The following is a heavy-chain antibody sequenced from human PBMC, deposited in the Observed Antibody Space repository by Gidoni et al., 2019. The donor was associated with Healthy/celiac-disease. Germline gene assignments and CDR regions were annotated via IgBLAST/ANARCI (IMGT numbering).Heavy chain of an antibody. CDR1: GGTFSSSA. CDR2: IIPIFGTA. V-gene: IGHV1-69*06. Sequence: QVQLVQSGAEVKKPGSSVKVYCKASGGTFSSSAISWVRQAPGQGLEWMGGIIPIFGTANYAQKFQGRVTITADKSTSTAYMELSSLRSEDTAVYYCARATTMVRGVIGGDWYFDLWGRGTLVTVSS. J-gene: IGHJ2*01. CDR3: ARATTMVRGVIGGDWYFDL. D-gene: IGHD3-10*01.